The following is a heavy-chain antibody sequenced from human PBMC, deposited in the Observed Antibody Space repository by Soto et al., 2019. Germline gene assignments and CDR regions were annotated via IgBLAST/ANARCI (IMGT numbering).Heavy chain of an antibody. CDR2: INPNSGGT. J-gene: IGHJ6*03. CDR1: GYTFTGYY. V-gene: IGHV1-2*04. D-gene: IGHD4-17*01. CDR3: ARGVTTTPYYYYYYMDV. Sequence: ASVKVSCKASGYTFTGYYMHWVRQAPGQGLEWMGWINPNSGGTNYAQKFQGWVTMTRDTSISTAYMELSRLRSDDTAVYYCARGVTTTPYYYYYYMDVWGKGTTVTVSS.